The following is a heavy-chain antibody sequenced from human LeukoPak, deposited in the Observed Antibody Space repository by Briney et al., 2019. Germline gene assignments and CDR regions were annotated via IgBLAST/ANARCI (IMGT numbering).Heavy chain of an antibody. V-gene: IGHV3-30-3*01. CDR2: ISYDGSNK. Sequence: GGSPRLSCAASGFTFSSYAMHWVRQAPGKGLEWVAVISYDGSNKYYADSVKGRFTISRDNSKNTLYLQMNSLRAEDTAVYYCARGGGFWSGYYYYFDYWGQGTLVTVSS. J-gene: IGHJ4*02. D-gene: IGHD3-3*01. CDR1: GFTFSSYA. CDR3: ARGGGFWSGYYYYFDY.